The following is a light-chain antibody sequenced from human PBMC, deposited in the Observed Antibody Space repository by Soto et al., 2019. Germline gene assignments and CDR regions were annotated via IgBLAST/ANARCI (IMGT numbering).Light chain of an antibody. CDR1: QILLYSNGYNY. J-gene: IGKJ5*01. V-gene: IGKV2-28*01. Sequence: EIVITQSPLSLCFTPGESASISFRSSQILLYSNGYNYLDWYLQRPGQSPQLLIYMGSNRASGVPDRFSGSGSGTDFTLKISRVEAEDVGVYYCMQALQTPITFGQGTRLEIK. CDR3: MQALQTPIT. CDR2: MGS.